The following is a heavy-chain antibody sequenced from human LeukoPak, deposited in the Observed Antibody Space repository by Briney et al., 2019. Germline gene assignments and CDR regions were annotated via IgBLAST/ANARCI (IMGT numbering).Heavy chain of an antibody. CDR1: GGSISSGSYY. V-gene: IGHV4-61*02. CDR3: ASGRYGAYYDFWSGYL. J-gene: IGHJ5*02. CDR2: IYTSGST. Sequence: TSETLSLTCTVSGGSISSGSYYWSWIRQPAGKGLEWIGRIYTSGSTNYNPSLKSRVTISVDTSKNQFSLKLSSVTAADTAVYYCASGRYGAYYDFWSGYLWGQGTLVTVSS. D-gene: IGHD3-3*01.